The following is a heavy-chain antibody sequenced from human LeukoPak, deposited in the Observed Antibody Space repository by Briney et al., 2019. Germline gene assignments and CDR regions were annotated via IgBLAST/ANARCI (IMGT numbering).Heavy chain of an antibody. D-gene: IGHD4-11*01. CDR3: ARATTVTDYYYYGMDV. Sequence: GGSLRLSCAASGFTFSSYWMSWVCQAPGKGLEWVANIRQDGSEKYYVDSVKGRFTISRDNAKNSLYLQMNSLRAEDTAVYYCARATTVTDYYYYGMDVWGQGTTVTVSS. CDR1: GFTFSSYW. J-gene: IGHJ6*02. V-gene: IGHV3-7*01. CDR2: IRQDGSEK.